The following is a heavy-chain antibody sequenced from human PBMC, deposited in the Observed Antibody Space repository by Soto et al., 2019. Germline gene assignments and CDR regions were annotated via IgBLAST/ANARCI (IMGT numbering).Heavy chain of an antibody. J-gene: IGHJ4*02. V-gene: IGHV3-30*18. CDR1: GFSFSNYG. CDR2: ISYDGSNK. Sequence: QVQLVESGGGVVQPGRSLRLSCAASGFSFSNYGMHWVRQAPGKGLEWVAVISYDGSNKYYADSVKGRTTISRDNSKKTLYLQMSTLRPDDTAVYYCAKEFSSGYYYVFDYWGQGTLVTVSS. CDR3: AKEFSSGYYYVFDY. D-gene: IGHD3-22*01.